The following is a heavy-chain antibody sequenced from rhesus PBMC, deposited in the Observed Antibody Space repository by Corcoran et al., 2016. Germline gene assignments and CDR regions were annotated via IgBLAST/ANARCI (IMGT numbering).Heavy chain of an antibody. J-gene: IGHJ4*01. D-gene: IGHD6S26*01. Sequence: QLQLQESGPGLVKPSETLSLTCAVSGGSISGNYWTWIRQFPGKGLEWIGRVSGSGRTTDSTPSLKSRVTISRDTSKNHFSLNLNSVTAADTATYYCTLSFGSGWSPRWGQGLLVTVSS. CDR1: GGSISGNY. CDR2: VSGSGRTT. V-gene: IGHV4-173*01. CDR3: TLSFGSGWSPR.